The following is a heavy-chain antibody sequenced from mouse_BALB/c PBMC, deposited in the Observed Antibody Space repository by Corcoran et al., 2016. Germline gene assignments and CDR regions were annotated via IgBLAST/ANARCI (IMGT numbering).Heavy chain of an antibody. D-gene: IGHD4-1*01. CDR2: IDPANGNT. Sequence: EVQLQQSGAELVKPGASVKLSCTASGFNIKDTYMHWVKQRPEQGLEWIGRIDPANGNTKYDPKFQGKATITADTSSNTAYLQLSSLTSEDTAVYYCANWDWYFDVGGGGTTVTVSS. V-gene: IGHV14-3*02. J-gene: IGHJ1*01. CDR1: GFNIKDTY. CDR3: ANWDWYFDV.